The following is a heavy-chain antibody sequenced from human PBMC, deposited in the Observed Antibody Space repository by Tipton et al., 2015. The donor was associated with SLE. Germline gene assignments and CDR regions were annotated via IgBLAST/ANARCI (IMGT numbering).Heavy chain of an antibody. D-gene: IGHD3-3*01. CDR2: INHSGST. Sequence: TLSLTCAVYGGSFSGYYWSWIRQPPGKGLEWIGEINHSGSTNYNPSLKSRVTISVDTSKNQFSLKLSSVTAADTAVYYCARAKLYRPRITIFGVPALGFDYWGQGTLVTVSS. CDR1: GGSFSGYY. CDR3: ARAKLYRPRITIFGVPALGFDY. J-gene: IGHJ4*02. V-gene: IGHV4-34*01.